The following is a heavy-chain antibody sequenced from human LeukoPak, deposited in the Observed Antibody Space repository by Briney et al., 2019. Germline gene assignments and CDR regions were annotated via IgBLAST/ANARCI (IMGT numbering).Heavy chain of an antibody. CDR1: GFTFSSYS. D-gene: IGHD6-13*01. V-gene: IGHV3-21*01. CDR3: AREGASSREIDY. CDR2: ISSSSSYI. Sequence: GGSLRLSCAASGFTFSSYSMNWVRQAPGKGLEWVSSISSSSSYIYYADSVKGRFTISRDNAKNSLYLQMNSLRAEDTAVYYCAREGASSREIDYWGQGTLVTVSS. J-gene: IGHJ4*02.